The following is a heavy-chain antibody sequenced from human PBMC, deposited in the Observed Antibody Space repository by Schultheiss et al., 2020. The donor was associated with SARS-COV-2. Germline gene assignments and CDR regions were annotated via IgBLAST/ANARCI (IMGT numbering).Heavy chain of an antibody. CDR3: ARHQAAAGILDY. D-gene: IGHD6-13*01. CDR2: INHSGST. J-gene: IGHJ4*02. V-gene: IGHV4-34*01. CDR1: GFTFSSYG. Sequence: GSLRLSCAASGFTFSSYGMHWVRQAPGKGLEWIGEINHSGSTNYNPSLKSRVTISVDTSKNQFSLKLSSVTAADTAVYYCARHQAAAGILDYWGQGTLVTVSS.